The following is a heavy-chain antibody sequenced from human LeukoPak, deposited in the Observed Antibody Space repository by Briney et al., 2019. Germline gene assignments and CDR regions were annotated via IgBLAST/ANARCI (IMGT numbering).Heavy chain of an antibody. CDR1: GYTFTGYY. J-gene: IGHJ6*03. V-gene: IGHV1-2*02. CDR3: ARAGYSSSWFPHYYYYMDV. CDR2: INPNSGGT. Sequence: ASVKVSCKASGYTFTGYYMHWVRQAPGQGLEWMGWINPNSGGTNYAQKFQGRVTMTRDTSISTAYMELSRLRSDDTAVYYCARAGYSSSWFPHYYYYMDVWGKGTTVTISS. D-gene: IGHD6-13*01.